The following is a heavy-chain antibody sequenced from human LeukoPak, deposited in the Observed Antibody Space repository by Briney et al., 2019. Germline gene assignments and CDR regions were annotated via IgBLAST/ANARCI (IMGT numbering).Heavy chain of an antibody. CDR3: AREGYYYGSGSPMGWFDP. J-gene: IGHJ5*02. V-gene: IGHV1-69*13. CDR1: GGTFSSYG. D-gene: IGHD3-10*01. CDR2: IIPIFGTA. Sequence: SVKVSCKASGGTFSSYGISWVRQTPGQGLEWMGGIIPIFGTANYAQKFQGRVTITADESTSTAYMELSSLRSEDTAVYYCAREGYYYGSGSPMGWFDPWGQGTLVTVSS.